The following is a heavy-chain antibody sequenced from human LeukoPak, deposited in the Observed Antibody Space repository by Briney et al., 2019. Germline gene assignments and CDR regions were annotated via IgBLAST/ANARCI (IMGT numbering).Heavy chain of an antibody. Sequence: ASVKVSCKASGYTFTSYDINWVRQATGQGLEWMGWMNPNSGNTGYAQKFQGRVTMTRNTSISTAYMELSCLRSEDTAVYYCARTRIGYSGSGFDYWGQGTLVTVSS. CDR3: ARTRIGYSGSGFDY. D-gene: IGHD5-12*01. CDR2: MNPNSGNT. CDR1: GYTFTSYD. V-gene: IGHV1-8*01. J-gene: IGHJ4*02.